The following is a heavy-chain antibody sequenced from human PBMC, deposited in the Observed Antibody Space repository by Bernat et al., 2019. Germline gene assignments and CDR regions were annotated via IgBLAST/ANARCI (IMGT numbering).Heavy chain of an antibody. D-gene: IGHD3-9*01. CDR1: GGSISSNSDF. V-gene: IGHV4-39*01. J-gene: IGHJ4*02. Sequence: QLQLQESGPGLVKPSETLSLICSVSGGSISSNSDFWGWIRQPPGKGLEWIGNICYSRGTYYNPSLKSRVTISVDMSKNQFSLKLSSVTAADTAVYYCARLKYDILTGYTDWGQGTLVTVSS. CDR2: ICYSRGT. CDR3: ARLKYDILTGYTD.